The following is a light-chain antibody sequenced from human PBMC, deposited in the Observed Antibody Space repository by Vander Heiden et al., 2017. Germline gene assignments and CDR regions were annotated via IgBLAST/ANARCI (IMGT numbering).Light chain of an antibody. CDR2: KTN. CDR3: SAWDDSLNGFV. Sequence: QSVLTQPPSTSATPGQRVTISCSGDTSNIGDNTVNWYQHVPGTAPKLLIYKTNQRPSGVPDRFSGSKSGTSASLAISGPQYEDEADYYCSAWDDSLNGFVFGSGTDVTVL. J-gene: IGLJ1*01. V-gene: IGLV1-44*01. CDR1: TSNIGDNT.